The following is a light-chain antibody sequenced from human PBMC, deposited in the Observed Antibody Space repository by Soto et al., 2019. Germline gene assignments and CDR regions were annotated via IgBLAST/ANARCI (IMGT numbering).Light chain of an antibody. Sequence: DIVLTPSPGTLSLSPGARATLSCRASQSVSSSYLAWYQQTPGQAPRLLIYGASSRATGIPDRFSGSGSGTDFTLTISRLEPEDFAVYYCQQYGSSPTFGRGTRLEI. J-gene: IGKJ5*01. V-gene: IGKV3-20*01. CDR1: QSVSSSY. CDR3: QQYGSSPT. CDR2: GAS.